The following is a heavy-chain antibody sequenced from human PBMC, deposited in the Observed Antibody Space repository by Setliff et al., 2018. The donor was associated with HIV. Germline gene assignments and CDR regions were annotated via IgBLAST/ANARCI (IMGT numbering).Heavy chain of an antibody. J-gene: IGHJ6*03. V-gene: IGHV3-21*01. Sequence: LRLSCAASGFTFSSYSMNWVRQAPGKGLEWVSSISSNSSYIYYADSVKGRFTISRDNAKNSLYLQMNSLRAEDTAVYYCASTTLDYYYYYMDVWGKGTTVTVSS. CDR1: GFTFSSYS. CDR2: ISSNSSYI. CDR3: ASTTLDYYYYYMDV.